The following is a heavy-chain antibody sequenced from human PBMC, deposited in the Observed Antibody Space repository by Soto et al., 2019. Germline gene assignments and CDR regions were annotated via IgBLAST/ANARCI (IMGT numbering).Heavy chain of an antibody. CDR2: INPNSGGT. J-gene: IGHJ6*02. V-gene: IGHV1-2*04. CDR1: GYTFTGYY. D-gene: IGHD3-3*01. Sequence: QVQLVQSGAEVKKPGASVKVSCKASGYTFTGYYMHWVRQAPGQGLEWMGWINPNSGGTNYAQKFQGWVTMTRDTSISTAYMELSRLRSDDTAVYYCARDVGREDYYYYGMDVCGQGTTVTVSS. CDR3: ARDVGREDYYYYGMDV.